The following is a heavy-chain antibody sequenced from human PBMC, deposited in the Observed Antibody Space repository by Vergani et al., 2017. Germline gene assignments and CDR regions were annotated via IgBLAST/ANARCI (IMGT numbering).Heavy chain of an antibody. Sequence: QVQLQESGPGLVKPSQTLSLTCTVSGGSFSTGGQSWTWLRQSAGKGLEWIGRIYTSGATNYNPSLRSRAIMSVDAYKKQFSLKLTSVTAADTAVYYCARDGGEDDKDALDVWGQGTMVTVTS. CDR2: IYTSGAT. J-gene: IGHJ3*01. V-gene: IGHV4-61*02. D-gene: IGHD2-21*01. CDR3: ARDGGEDDKDALDV. CDR1: GGSFSTGGQS.